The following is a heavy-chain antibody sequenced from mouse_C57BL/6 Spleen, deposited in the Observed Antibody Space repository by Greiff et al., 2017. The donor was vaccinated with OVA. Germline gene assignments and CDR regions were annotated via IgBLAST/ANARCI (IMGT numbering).Heavy chain of an antibody. CDR1: GFTFSSYG. CDR2: FRSGGSYT. D-gene: IGHD2-4*01. J-gene: IGHJ1*03. CDR3: EREYYDRYFEV. V-gene: IGHV5-6*01. Sequence: EVKVVESGGDLVKPGGSLKLSCAASGFTFSSYGMSWVRQTPDKRLEWVATFRSGGSYTYYPDSVKGRFTISRDNAKNTLYLQMSSLKSEDTARYCCEREYYDRYFEVGGTGTTVTVA.